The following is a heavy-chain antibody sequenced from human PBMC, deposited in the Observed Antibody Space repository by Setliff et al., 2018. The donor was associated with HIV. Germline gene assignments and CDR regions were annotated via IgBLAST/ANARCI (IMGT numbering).Heavy chain of an antibody. V-gene: IGHV3-48*01. CDR1: GFTFSTYS. D-gene: IGHD2-15*01. CDR2: ISGST. Sequence: PGESLKISCAASGFTFSTYSMTWVRQAPGKGLEWVSYISGSTYYADSVRGRFTISRDNSKNTLYLQMNSLRAEDTAVYYCAKSSWWEPRAYWGQGTLVTVSS. CDR3: AKSSWWEPRAY. J-gene: IGHJ4*02.